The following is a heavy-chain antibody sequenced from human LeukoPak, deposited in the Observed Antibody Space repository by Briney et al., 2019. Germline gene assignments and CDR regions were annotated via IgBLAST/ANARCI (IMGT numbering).Heavy chain of an antibody. CDR3: ARDPIAALYYFEY. CDR2: IKRDGSEK. D-gene: IGHD6-6*01. Sequence: PGGSLRLSCAASGFTFSTYWMSWVRQAPGKGLEWVANIKRDGSEKYYVDSMKGRFTISRDNAKNSLYLQMNSLRAEDTAVYYCARDPIAALYYFEYWGRGTLVTVSS. CDR1: GFTFSTYW. J-gene: IGHJ4*02. V-gene: IGHV3-7*01.